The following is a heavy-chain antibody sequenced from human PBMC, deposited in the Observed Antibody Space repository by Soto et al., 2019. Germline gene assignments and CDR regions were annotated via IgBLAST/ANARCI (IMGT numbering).Heavy chain of an antibody. Sequence: EVQLVESGGGLGQPGESLRLSCAASGFTFDYYWMNWVRQAPGTGLVWVSRVHSDGTTTTYADSVKGRFAISRDNARNTVSLQMSSVRAEDTAIYYCARGDRGGFDLWGHGTVVTVSS. CDR3: ARGDRGGFDL. V-gene: IGHV3-74*01. D-gene: IGHD3-10*01. CDR2: VHSDGTTT. J-gene: IGHJ3*01. CDR1: GFTFDYYW.